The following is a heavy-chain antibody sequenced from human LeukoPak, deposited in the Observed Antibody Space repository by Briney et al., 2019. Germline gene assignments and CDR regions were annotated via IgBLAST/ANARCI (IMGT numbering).Heavy chain of an antibody. V-gene: IGHV4-34*01. CDR3: ARGPNYYGSGSYCLDY. CDR1: GGSFSGYY. J-gene: IGHJ4*02. CDR2: INHSGST. Sequence: SETLSLTCAVYGGSFSGYYWSWIRQPPGKGLEWIGEINHSGSTNYNPSLKSRVTISVDTSKNQFSLKLSSVTAADTAVYYCARGPNYYGSGSYCLDYWGQGTLVTVSS. D-gene: IGHD3-10*01.